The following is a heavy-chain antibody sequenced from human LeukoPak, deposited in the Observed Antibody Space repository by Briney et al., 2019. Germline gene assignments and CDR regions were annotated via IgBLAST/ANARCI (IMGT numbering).Heavy chain of an antibody. Sequence: KPSETLSLTCTVSGGSISSYYWSWIRQPPGKGLEWIGYIYYSGRTNYNPSLKSRVTISVDTSKNQFSLKLSSVTAADTAVYYCARVDLRYFDWLSTYYFDYWGQGTLVTVSS. CDR1: GGSISSYY. CDR2: IYYSGRT. V-gene: IGHV4-59*01. D-gene: IGHD3-9*01. J-gene: IGHJ4*02. CDR3: ARVDLRYFDWLSTYYFDY.